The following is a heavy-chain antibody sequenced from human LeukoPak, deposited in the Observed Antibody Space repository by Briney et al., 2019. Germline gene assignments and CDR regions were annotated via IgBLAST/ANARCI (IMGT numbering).Heavy chain of an antibody. J-gene: IGHJ4*02. Sequence: QPGGSLRLSCAASGFTFSSYSMNWVRQAPGKGLVWVSRINGDGSSTSYADSVKGRFTISRDNAKNTLYLQMNSLRAEDTAVYYCARGQWSGSCFDYWGQGTLVTVSS. CDR1: GFTFSSYS. CDR2: INGDGSST. D-gene: IGHD1-26*01. CDR3: ARGQWSGSCFDY. V-gene: IGHV3-74*01.